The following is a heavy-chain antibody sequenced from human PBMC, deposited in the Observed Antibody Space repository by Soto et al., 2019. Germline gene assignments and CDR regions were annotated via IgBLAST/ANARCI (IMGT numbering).Heavy chain of an antibody. D-gene: IGHD3-10*01. CDR3: AKGRGDSGSLTPRVHF. CDR1: GFTFNNYA. J-gene: IGHJ4*02. V-gene: IGHV3-23*01. CDR2: ISGGGDTT. Sequence: EVQLLESGGGLVQPGGSLRLSCAASGFTFNNYAMTWVRQAPGKGLEWVSAISGGGDTTSYADSVKGRFTVSRDGSKNTLYLQMTRLRAEDTALYYCAKGRGDSGSLTPRVHFWGQGTLVTVSS.